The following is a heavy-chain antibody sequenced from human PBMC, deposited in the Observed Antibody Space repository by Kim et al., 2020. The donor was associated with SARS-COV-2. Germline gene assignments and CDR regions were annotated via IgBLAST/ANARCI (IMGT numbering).Heavy chain of an antibody. CDR2: INAGNGNT. D-gene: IGHD3-22*01. J-gene: IGHJ6*02. CDR3: ARVTMIVVVNYYYYGMDV. V-gene: IGHV1-3*01. Sequence: ASVKVSCKASGYTFTSYAMHWVRQAPGQRLEWMGWINAGNGNTKYSQKFQGRVTITRDTSASTAYMELSSLRSEDTAVYYCARVTMIVVVNYYYYGMDVWGQGTTVTVSS. CDR1: GYTFTSYA.